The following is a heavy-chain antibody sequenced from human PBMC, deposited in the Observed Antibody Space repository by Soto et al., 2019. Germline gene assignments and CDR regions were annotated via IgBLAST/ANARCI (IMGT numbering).Heavy chain of an antibody. CDR2: INSDGSST. Sequence: GGSLRLSCAASGFTFSSYWMHWVRQAPGKGLVWVSRINSDGSSTSYADSVKGRFTISRDNAKNTLYLQMNSLRAEDTAVYYCARCPGSLRSYYDFWSGYSPYYYYMDVWGKGTTVTVSS. CDR1: GFTFSSYW. D-gene: IGHD3-3*01. J-gene: IGHJ6*03. CDR3: ARCPGSLRSYYDFWSGYSPYYYYMDV. V-gene: IGHV3-74*01.